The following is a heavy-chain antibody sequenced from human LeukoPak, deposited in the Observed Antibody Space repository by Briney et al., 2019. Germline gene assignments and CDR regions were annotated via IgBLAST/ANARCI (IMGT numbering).Heavy chain of an antibody. Sequence: SETLSLTCTVSGGSISSSSYYWGWIRQPPGKGLEWIVSIYYSGSTYYNPSLKSRVTISVDTSKNQFSLKLSSVTAADTAVYYCAREGYCSGGSCWGHYYYYYMDVWGKGTTVTVSS. CDR3: AREGYCSGGSCWGHYYYYYMDV. CDR1: GGSISSSSYY. V-gene: IGHV4-39*07. CDR2: IYYSGST. D-gene: IGHD2-15*01. J-gene: IGHJ6*03.